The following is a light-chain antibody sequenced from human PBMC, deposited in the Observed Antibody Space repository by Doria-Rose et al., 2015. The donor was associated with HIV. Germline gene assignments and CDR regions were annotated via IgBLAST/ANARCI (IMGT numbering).Light chain of an antibody. V-gene: IGLV6-57*01. J-gene: IGLJ3*02. Sequence: LTQPPSVSESPGKTVTISCTRSSGSIASNYVQWYQQRPGSSPTTVIYEDNQRPSGVPDRFSGSIDSSSNSASLSISGLRIEDEADYYCQSYDSSNWVFGGGTKVTVL. CDR1: SGSIASNY. CDR3: QSYDSSNWV. CDR2: EDN.